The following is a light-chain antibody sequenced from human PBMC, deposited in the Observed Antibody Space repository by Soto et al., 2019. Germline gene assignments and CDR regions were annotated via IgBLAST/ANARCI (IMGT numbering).Light chain of an antibody. CDR3: QQSYKTPLT. J-gene: IGKJ4*01. CDR2: AAA. V-gene: IGKV1-39*01. CDR1: QSISNF. Sequence: DIQMTQSPSSLSASVGDRVTITCRASQSISNFLNWYQQKPGKAPHLLIFAAATLQGGVPSRFSGSGSGTDFTLTISSLQPDDSATYFCQQSYKTPLTFVGGTKVDLK.